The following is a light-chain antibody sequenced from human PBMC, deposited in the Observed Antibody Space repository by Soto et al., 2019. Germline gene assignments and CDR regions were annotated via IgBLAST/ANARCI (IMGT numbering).Light chain of an antibody. Sequence: ETVMTQSPDTLSVSPGERATLSCRASQSVRTSLAWYQQKPGQAPRLLIYGASTRATDIPPRFSGSGSGTEFTLAIDSLQSEDFGVYYCQQYDTWPRTFGQGTKVDIK. J-gene: IGKJ1*01. CDR3: QQYDTWPRT. CDR1: QSVRTS. CDR2: GAS. V-gene: IGKV3-15*01.